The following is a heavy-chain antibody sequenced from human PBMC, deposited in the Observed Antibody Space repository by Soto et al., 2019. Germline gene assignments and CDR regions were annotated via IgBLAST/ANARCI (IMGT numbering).Heavy chain of an antibody. CDR3: AKGGGGSCYSAVPY. CDR2: ICGSDGRNT. D-gene: IGHD2-15*01. J-gene: IGHJ4*02. CDR1: GFTFSTYA. V-gene: IGHV3-23*01. Sequence: HLLESGGGLVQPGGSLRLSCPASGFTFSTYAMTWIRQAPGKGLEWVSTICGSDGRNTYYADSVKGRFTISRDNSKNTLYLQMSGLRADDTAMYYCAKGGGGSCYSAVPYWGQGALVTVSS.